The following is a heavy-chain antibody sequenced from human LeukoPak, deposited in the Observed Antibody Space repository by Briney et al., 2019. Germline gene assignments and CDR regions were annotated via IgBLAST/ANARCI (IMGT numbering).Heavy chain of an antibody. D-gene: IGHD3-22*01. J-gene: IGHJ4*02. CDR1: GYTFTSYY. Sequence: GASVKVSCKASGYTFTSYYMHWVRQAPGQGLEWMGIINPSGGSTSYAQKFQGRVTMTRDTSTSTVYMELSSLRSEDTAVYYCARDYYDSGGYYYVTKWGQGTLVTVSS. CDR3: ARDYYDSGGYYYVTK. CDR2: INPSGGST. V-gene: IGHV1-46*01.